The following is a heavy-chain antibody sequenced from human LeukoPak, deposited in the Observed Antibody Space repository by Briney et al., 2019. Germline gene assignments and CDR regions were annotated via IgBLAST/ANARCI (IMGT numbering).Heavy chain of an antibody. CDR1: GYTFTGYY. V-gene: IGHV1-2*02. CDR3: ARRPAREPHFDY. CDR2: INPNSGGT. Sequence: ASVKVSCKASGYTFTGYYMHWVRQAPGQGLEWMGWINPNSGGTNYAQKFQGRVTMTRDTSISTAYMELSRLRSDDTAVYYCARRPAREPHFDYWGQGTLVTVSS. J-gene: IGHJ4*02. D-gene: IGHD6-6*01.